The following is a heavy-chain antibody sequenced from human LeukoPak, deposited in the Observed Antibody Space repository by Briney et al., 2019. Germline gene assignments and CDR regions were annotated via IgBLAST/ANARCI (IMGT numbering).Heavy chain of an antibody. D-gene: IGHD3-16*02. CDR2: IYYSGST. J-gene: IGHJ4*02. V-gene: IGHV4-30-4*01. CDR3: ARILPDYVWGSYRLPSALYYFDY. CDR1: GGSISSGDYY. Sequence: PSETLSLTCTVSGGSISSGDYYWSWIRQPPGKGLGWIGYIYYSGSTYYNPSLKSRVTISVDTSKNQFSLKLSSVTAADTAVYYCARILPDYVWGSYRLPSALYYFDYWGQGTLVTVSS.